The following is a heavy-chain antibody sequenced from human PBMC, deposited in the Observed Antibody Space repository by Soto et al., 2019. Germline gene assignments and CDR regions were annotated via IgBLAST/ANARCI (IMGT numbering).Heavy chain of an antibody. CDR3: GKDDWGSDSLGGVDH. D-gene: IGHD2-15*01. V-gene: IGHV3-21*01. CDR2: ISGSSDFL. J-gene: IGHJ4*02. Sequence: EVQLVESGGGLVKPGGSLRLSCAASGFTFSNSIINWVRQAPGQGLEWVSSISGSSDFLYYADSVKGRFTISRDTATNSLYLQMNSLRAEDTAVYYCGKDDWGSDSLGGVDHWGQGTLVTVSS. CDR1: GFTFSNSI.